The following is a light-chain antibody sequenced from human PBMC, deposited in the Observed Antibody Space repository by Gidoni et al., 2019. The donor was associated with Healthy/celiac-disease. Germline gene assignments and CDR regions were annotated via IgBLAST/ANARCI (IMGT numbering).Light chain of an antibody. V-gene: IGKV3-11*01. Sequence: EIVLKQSPATLSLSPGGRATLSCRASQSVSSYLAWYQQKPGQAPRLLIYDASNRATGIQARFSGSGSGTDFTLTISSLEPEDFAVYYCQQRSNWPPSLTFGGGTKVEIK. CDR2: DAS. J-gene: IGKJ4*01. CDR3: QQRSNWPPSLT. CDR1: QSVSSY.